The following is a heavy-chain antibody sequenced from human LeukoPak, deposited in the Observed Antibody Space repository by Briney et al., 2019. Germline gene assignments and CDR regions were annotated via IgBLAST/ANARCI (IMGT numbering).Heavy chain of an antibody. D-gene: IGHD2-21*02. Sequence: SETLSLTCNVYGGSISSYYWSWIRQPAGKGLEWIGRIYTSGSTNYNPSLKSRVTMSVDTSKNQFSLKLSSVTAAEAAVYYWARGGGYCGGDCCSGLSYWGQGTLVTASS. CDR1: GGSISSYY. V-gene: IGHV4-4*07. CDR2: IYTSGST. J-gene: IGHJ4*02. CDR3: ARGGGYCGGDCCSGLSY.